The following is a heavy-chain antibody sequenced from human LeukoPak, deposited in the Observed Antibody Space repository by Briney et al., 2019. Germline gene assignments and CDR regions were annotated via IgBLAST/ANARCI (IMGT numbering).Heavy chain of an antibody. Sequence: PGGSLRLSCVASGFTFSSYEMNWVRQAPGKGLEWVSSISLTSNDIYYAASVRGRFIISRDNAKNLLSLQMNSLRAEDTALYYCARGDTSLQRNDALDIWGQGTMVSVSS. D-gene: IGHD2/OR15-2a*01. J-gene: IGHJ3*02. CDR3: ARGDTSLQRNDALDI. CDR2: ISLTSNDI. CDR1: GFTFSSYE. V-gene: IGHV3-21*01.